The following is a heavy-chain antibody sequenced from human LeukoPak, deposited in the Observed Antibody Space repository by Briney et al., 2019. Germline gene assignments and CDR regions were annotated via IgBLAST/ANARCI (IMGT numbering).Heavy chain of an antibody. J-gene: IGHJ6*02. V-gene: IGHV4-59*01. CDR2: VYDSGST. Sequence: SETLSLTCTVSGGSISSYYWSWIRQPPGKGLEWIGYVYDSGSTNYNPSLKSRVTISVDTSKNQFSLNLSSVTAADTAVYYCACFSQDYYYLMDVWGQGTAVTVSS. D-gene: IGHD3-3*01. CDR3: ACFSQDYYYLMDV. CDR1: GGSISSYY.